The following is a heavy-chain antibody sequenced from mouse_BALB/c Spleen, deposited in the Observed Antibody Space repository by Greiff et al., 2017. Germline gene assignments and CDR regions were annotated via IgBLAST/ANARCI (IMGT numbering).Heavy chain of an antibody. CDR1: GFTFSSFG. J-gene: IGHJ4*01. D-gene: IGHD4-1*01. CDR2: ISSGSSTI. CDR3: ARSLTGTNYYAMDY. V-gene: IGHV5-17*02. Sequence: EVHLVESGGGLVQPGGSRKLSCAASGFTFSSFGMHWVRQAPEKGLEWVAYISSGSSTIYYADTVKGRFTISRDNPKNTLFLQMTSLRSEDTAMYYCARSLTGTNYYAMDYWGQGTSVTVSS.